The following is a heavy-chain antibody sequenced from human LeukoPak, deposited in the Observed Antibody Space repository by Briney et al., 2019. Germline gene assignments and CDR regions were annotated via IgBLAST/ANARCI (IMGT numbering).Heavy chain of an antibody. Sequence: GASVKVSCKASGYTFTGYYMHWVRQAPGQGLEWMGWINPNSGGTNYAQKFQGRVTMTRDTSISTAYMELSRLRSDDTAVYYCARGPRGYVGAPMEGGYWGQGTLVTVSS. V-gene: IGHV1-2*02. CDR3: ARGPRGYVGAPMEGGY. J-gene: IGHJ4*02. D-gene: IGHD1-26*01. CDR1: GYTFTGYY. CDR2: INPNSGGT.